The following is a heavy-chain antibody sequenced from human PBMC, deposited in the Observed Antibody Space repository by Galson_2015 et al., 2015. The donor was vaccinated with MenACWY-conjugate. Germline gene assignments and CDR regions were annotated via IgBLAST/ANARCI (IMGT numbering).Heavy chain of an antibody. D-gene: IGHD3-16*01. J-gene: IGHJ4*02. Sequence: SLRLSCAASGFSFSDFGMHWVRQAPGKGLEWVAFIRYDGSNKYYADSVKGRFTISRDNSKNTLYLQVKSLRPDDTAVYYCARIPTWGSSFGYFDYWDQGIGRRLL. CDR3: ARIPTWGSSFGYFDY. CDR1: GFSFSDFG. CDR2: IRYDGSNK. V-gene: IGHV3-30*02.